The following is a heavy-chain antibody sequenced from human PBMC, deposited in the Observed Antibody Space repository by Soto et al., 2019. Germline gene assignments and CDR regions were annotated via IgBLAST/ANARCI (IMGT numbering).Heavy chain of an antibody. V-gene: IGHV1-18*04. CDR3: ARGSRYSSTSYGMDV. J-gene: IGHJ6*02. CDR2: ISAYNGNT. D-gene: IGHD6-13*01. Sequence: ASVKVSCKASGYTFTSYGISWVRQAPGQGLEWMGWISAYNGNTNYVQKLQGRVTMTTDTSTSTAYMELRSLRSDDTAVYYCARGSRYSSTSYGMDVWGQGTTVTVSS. CDR1: GYTFTSYG.